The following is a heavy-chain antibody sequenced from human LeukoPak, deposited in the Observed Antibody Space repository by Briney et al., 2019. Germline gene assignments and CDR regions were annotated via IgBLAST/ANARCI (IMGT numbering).Heavy chain of an antibody. Sequence: GGSLRLSCAASGFTFRTSWMHWLRQAPGKGLVWVSRINDDGTTTTYADSVKGRFTISSDNAKSTLYLQMNSLRAEDTAVYYCARGLGSPTDYWGQGTLVTVSS. CDR3: ARGLGSPTDY. CDR2: INDDGTTT. J-gene: IGHJ4*02. V-gene: IGHV3-74*01. CDR1: GFTFRTSW. D-gene: IGHD1-26*01.